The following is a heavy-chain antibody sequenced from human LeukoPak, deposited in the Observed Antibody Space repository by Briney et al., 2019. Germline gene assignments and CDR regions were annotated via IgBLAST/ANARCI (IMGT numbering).Heavy chain of an antibody. Sequence: ASVKVSCKASGYKFISYGFSWVRQAPGQGLEWMGWISAYNGNTNYAQKLQGRVTMTTDTSTSTAYMELRSLRSDDTAVYYCARDSRYSSSYLGFDYWGQGTLVTVSS. CDR2: ISAYNGNT. D-gene: IGHD6-13*01. CDR1: GYKFISYG. V-gene: IGHV1-18*01. J-gene: IGHJ4*02. CDR3: ARDSRYSSSYLGFDY.